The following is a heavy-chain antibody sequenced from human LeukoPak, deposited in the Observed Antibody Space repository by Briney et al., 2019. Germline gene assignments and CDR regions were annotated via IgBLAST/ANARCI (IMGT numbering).Heavy chain of an antibody. CDR3: ARHFGYNWNYDWFDP. Sequence: PSETLSLTCTVSGGSISSYYWSRIRQPPGKGLEWIGYTYTSGSTNYNPSLKSRVTISVDTSKNQFSLKLSSVTAADTAVYYCARHFGYNWNYDWFDPWGQGTLVTVSS. CDR2: TYTSGST. CDR1: GGSISSYY. D-gene: IGHD1-7*01. J-gene: IGHJ5*02. V-gene: IGHV4-4*09.